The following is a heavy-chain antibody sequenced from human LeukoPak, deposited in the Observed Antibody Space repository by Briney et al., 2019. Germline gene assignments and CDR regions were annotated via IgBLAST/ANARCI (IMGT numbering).Heavy chain of an antibody. J-gene: IGHJ4*02. CDR2: ITSSGAST. CDR1: GFTFSSYA. V-gene: IGHV3-23*01. Sequence: GGSLRLSCAASGFTFSSYAMTWVRQAPGKGLEWVSGITSSGASTYYAASVKGGFTVSRDNSENTLYLQINNLSAEDTGTYYCVKDEDLYSPTWYLFEDWGQGTLVTVSS. CDR3: VKDEDLYSPTWYLFED. D-gene: IGHD5-12*01.